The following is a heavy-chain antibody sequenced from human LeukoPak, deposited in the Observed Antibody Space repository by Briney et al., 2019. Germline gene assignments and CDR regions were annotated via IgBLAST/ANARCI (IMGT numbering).Heavy chain of an antibody. D-gene: IGHD3-3*01. CDR3: AREQSIFGTNYYGMDG. CDR2: IMPTIGTA. V-gene: IGHV1-69*05. J-gene: IGHJ6*02. CDR1: GDTFNNFH. Sequence: SVKVSCKVSGDTFNNFHITWVRQAPGQGLEWMGGIMPTIGTANYAQTFQGRLTITTDESTTTVYMELRSLISEDTAVYYCAREQSIFGTNYYGMDGWGQGTTVTVSS.